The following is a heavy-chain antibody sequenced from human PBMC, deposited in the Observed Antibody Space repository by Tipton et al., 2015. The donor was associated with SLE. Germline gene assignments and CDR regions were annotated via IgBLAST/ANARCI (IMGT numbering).Heavy chain of an antibody. D-gene: IGHD1-26*01. Sequence: QLVQSGPEVKKPGSSVKVSCRASGGTFGTYAISWVRQAPGQGLEWMGGIMPIFGTPNYAQKFEGGVTISADLSTTTVFLELSSLTSDDTAVYYCARLDSWDYFDSWGRGTTVAVSS. J-gene: IGHJ3*01. CDR3: ARLDSWDYFDS. CDR1: GGTFGTYA. CDR2: IMPIFGTP. V-gene: IGHV1-69*01.